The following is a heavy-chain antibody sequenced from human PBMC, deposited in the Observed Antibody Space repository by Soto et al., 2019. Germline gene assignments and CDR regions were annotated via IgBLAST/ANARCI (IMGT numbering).Heavy chain of an antibody. CDR1: GYTFTSYA. CDR2: INAGNGNT. Sequence: GASVKVSCKASGYTFTSYAMHWVRQAPGQRLEWMGWINAGNGNTKYSQKFQGRVTITRDTSASTAYMELSSLRSEDTAVYYCARDRYYDFWSGYYETSDAFDIWGQGTMVTVSS. D-gene: IGHD3-3*01. J-gene: IGHJ3*02. V-gene: IGHV1-3*01. CDR3: ARDRYYDFWSGYYETSDAFDI.